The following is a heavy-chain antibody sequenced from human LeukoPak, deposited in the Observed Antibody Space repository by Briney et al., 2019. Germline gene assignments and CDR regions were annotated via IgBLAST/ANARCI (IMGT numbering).Heavy chain of an antibody. CDR2: VYYSGST. Sequence: KTSETLSLTCTVSGGSISDYYWSWIRQPPGKGLEWIGYVYYSGSTDYNPSLKSRVTLSVDTSKNQFSLRLSSVTAADTAVYYCARRCSSSWGCSMDVWGQGTTVTVSS. J-gene: IGHJ6*02. CDR1: GGSISDYY. CDR3: ARRCSSSWGCSMDV. D-gene: IGHD6-13*01. V-gene: IGHV4-59*08.